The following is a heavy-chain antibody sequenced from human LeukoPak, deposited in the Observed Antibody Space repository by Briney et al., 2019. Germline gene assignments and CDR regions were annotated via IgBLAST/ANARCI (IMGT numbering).Heavy chain of an antibody. CDR1: GYTFTGCY. CDR3: ARDTGSGSVDY. Sequence: ASVKVSCKASGYTFTGCYMHWVRQAPGQGLEWMGWINPNSGGTNYAQKFQGWVTMTRDTSISTAYMELSRLRSDDTAVYYCARDTGSGSVDYWGQGTLVTVSS. CDR2: INPNSGGT. J-gene: IGHJ4*02. V-gene: IGHV1-2*04. D-gene: IGHD1-26*01.